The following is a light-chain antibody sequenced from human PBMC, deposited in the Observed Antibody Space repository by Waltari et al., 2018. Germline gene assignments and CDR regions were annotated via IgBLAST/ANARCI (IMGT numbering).Light chain of an antibody. J-gene: IGKJ1*01. CDR3: QKYGRLPAT. CDR2: DAS. CDR1: QSVSRY. Sequence: ETVLTQSPGTLSLSPGERATLSFRASQSVSRYLAWYQQKPGQAPRLLIYDASTRATGIPDRFSGSGSGTDFSLTISRLEPEDFAVYYCQKYGRLPATFGQGTKVEIK. V-gene: IGKV3-20*01.